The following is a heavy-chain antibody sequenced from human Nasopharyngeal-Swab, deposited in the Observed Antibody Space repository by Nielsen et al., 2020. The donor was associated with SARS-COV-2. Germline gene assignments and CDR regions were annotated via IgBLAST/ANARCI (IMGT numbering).Heavy chain of an antibody. CDR3: ARRGTGGKKGAFDI. J-gene: IGHJ3*02. D-gene: IGHD2-8*02. CDR2: IYYSGST. Sequence: RQAPGKGLEWIGYIYYSGSTYYNPSLKGRVTISVDTSKNQFSLKLSSVTAADTAVYYCARRGTGGKKGAFDIWGQGTMVTVSS. V-gene: IGHV4-30-2*04.